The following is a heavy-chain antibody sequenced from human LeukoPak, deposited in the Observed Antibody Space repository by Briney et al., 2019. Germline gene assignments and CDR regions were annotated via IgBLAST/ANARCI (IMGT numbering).Heavy chain of an antibody. D-gene: IGHD3-3*01. V-gene: IGHV4-4*07. CDR1: SGSISSYY. J-gene: IGHJ3*02. CDR2: IYTSGST. CDR3: ARRVYYDFWSGYSDAFDI. Sequence: SETLSLTCSVSSGSISSYYWSWIRQPAGKGLELIGRIYTSGSTNYNPSLKSRVTISVDTSKDQFSLKLSSVTAANTAVYYCARRVYYDFWSGYSDAFDIWGQGTMVTVSS.